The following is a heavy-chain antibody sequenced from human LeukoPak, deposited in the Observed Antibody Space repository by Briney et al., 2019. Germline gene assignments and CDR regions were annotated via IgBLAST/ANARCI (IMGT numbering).Heavy chain of an antibody. CDR2: ISYDGRNK. J-gene: IGHJ4*02. CDR1: GFSFSTYA. Sequence: PGRSLRLSCAASGFSFSTYAMHWVRQAPGKGLEWVAVISYDGRNKHEADSVKGRFTISRDNSKNTLYLEMSSLRAEDTAVYYCARDGSPIADYYFDYWGQGTLVTVSS. D-gene: IGHD2-21*01. CDR3: ARDGSPIADYYFDY. V-gene: IGHV3-30*04.